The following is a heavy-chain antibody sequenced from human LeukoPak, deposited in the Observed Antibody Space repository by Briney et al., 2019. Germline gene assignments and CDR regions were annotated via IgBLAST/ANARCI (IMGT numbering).Heavy chain of an antibody. Sequence: GESLQISCQGSGYSFTSYWIGWVRPLPGKGLEWMGIIYPGDSDTRYSPSFQGQVTISADKSISTAYLQWSSLKASDTAMYYCARRATFDYGDYGSFDHWGQGTLVTVSS. D-gene: IGHD4-17*01. CDR1: GYSFTSYW. CDR2: IYPGDSDT. CDR3: ARRATFDYGDYGSFDH. V-gene: IGHV5-51*01. J-gene: IGHJ5*02.